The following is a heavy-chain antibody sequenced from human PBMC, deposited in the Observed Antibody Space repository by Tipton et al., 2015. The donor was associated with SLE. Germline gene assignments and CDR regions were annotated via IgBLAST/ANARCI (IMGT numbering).Heavy chain of an antibody. J-gene: IGHJ3*02. CDR1: GGSFSGYY. V-gene: IGHV4-34*01. Sequence: TLSLTCAVYGGSFSGYYWSWIRQPPGKGLEWIGEINHSGSTNHNPSLKSRVTISVDTSRNQFSLKLSSVTAADTAVYYCARVRDTANDAFDIWGQGTMVTVSS. D-gene: IGHD5-18*01. CDR2: INHSGST. CDR3: ARVRDTANDAFDI.